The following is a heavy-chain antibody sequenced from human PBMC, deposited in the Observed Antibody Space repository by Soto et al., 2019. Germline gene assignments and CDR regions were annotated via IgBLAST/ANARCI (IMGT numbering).Heavy chain of an antibody. V-gene: IGHV3-23*01. CDR1: GFTFSSYA. CDR3: AKDNGLGSSSSAYYYGMDV. J-gene: IGHJ6*02. CDR2: ISGSGGST. Sequence: GGSLRLSCAASGFTFSSYAMSWVRQAPGKGLEWVSAISGSGGSTYYADSVKGRFTISRDNSKNTLYLQMNSLRAEDTAVYYCAKDNGLGSSSSAYYYGMDVWGQGTTVTVSS. D-gene: IGHD6-6*01.